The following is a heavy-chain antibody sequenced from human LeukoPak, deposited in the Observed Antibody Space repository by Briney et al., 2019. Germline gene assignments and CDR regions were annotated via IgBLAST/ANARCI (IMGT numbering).Heavy chain of an antibody. CDR3: ARGSWRDCSGDGCSYYFDY. J-gene: IGHJ4*02. D-gene: IGHD2-15*01. CDR1: AYTFTSYD. V-gene: IGHV1-8*01. Sequence: SVKVSCKASAYTFTSYDINWVRQATGQGLEWMGWMNPNSSNTGYAQKFQGRVNMTRNTSMNTAYMELSSLRSEDTAVYYCARGSWRDCSGDGCSYYFDYWGQGTLVTVSS. CDR2: MNPNSSNT.